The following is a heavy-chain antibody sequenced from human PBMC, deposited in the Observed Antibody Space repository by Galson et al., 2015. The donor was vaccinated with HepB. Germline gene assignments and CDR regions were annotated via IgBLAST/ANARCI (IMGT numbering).Heavy chain of an antibody. J-gene: IGHJ6*03. D-gene: IGHD3-16*01. CDR3: ARVGGDLLQGRGYYYYMDV. V-gene: IGHV4-4*02. CDR2: VYHSGTA. CDR1: GDSITSGHW. Sequence: TLSLTCAVSGDSITSGHWWSWVRQSPGKGLEWIGEVYHSGTANYNPSLQSRVAISVDKSKNECTLNVRPVTAADTAVYYCARVGGDLLQGRGYYYYMDVWGNGITVTVSS.